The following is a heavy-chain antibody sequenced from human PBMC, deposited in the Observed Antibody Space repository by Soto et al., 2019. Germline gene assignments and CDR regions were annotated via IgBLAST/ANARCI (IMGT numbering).Heavy chain of an antibody. CDR1: GFTVSSNY. Sequence: GGSLRLSCAASGFTVSSNYMSWVRQAPGKGLEWVSVIYSGGSTYYADSVKGRFTISRDNSKSTLYLQMNSLRAEDTALYYCAKGISYYYYNCVDVWGQGTTVTVSS. CDR3: AKGISYYYYNCVDV. J-gene: IGHJ6*02. CDR2: IYSGGST. V-gene: IGHV3-66*01.